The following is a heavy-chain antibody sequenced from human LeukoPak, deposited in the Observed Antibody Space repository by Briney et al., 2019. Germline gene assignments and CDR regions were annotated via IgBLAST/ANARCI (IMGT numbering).Heavy chain of an antibody. D-gene: IGHD5-24*01. CDR3: ARAFRDGYNHRGGGYFDY. CDR1: GGSISSYY. Sequence: SETLSLTCTVSGGSISSYYWSWIRQPPGKGLERIGYMYYSGSTNYNPSLKSLVTISVGTSKNQFSLKLTSLTGADTAVYYCARAFRDGYNHRGGGYFDYWGQGTLVTVSS. CDR2: MYYSGST. V-gene: IGHV4-59*12. J-gene: IGHJ4*02.